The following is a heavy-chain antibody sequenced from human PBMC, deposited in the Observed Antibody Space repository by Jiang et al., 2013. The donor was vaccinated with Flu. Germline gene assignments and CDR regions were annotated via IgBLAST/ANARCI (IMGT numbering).Heavy chain of an antibody. CDR2: MHPSGKT. D-gene: IGHD6-6*01. V-gene: IGHV4-39*01. J-gene: IGHJ2*01. CDR1: GDSINSNNYY. CDR3: ARLGSGSSSGXLCYFDI. Sequence: GPGLVKPSETLSLTCTVSGDSINSNNYYWGWIRQPPEKGPEWMGSMHPSGKTYYNSSLKSRVTTSVDTSKNEFSLRLSSVTAADTAVYYCARLGSGSSSGXLCYFDIWGPRPPGSLSPQ.